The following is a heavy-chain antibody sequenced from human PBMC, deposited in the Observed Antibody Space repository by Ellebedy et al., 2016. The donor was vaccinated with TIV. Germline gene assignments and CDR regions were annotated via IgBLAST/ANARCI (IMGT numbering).Heavy chain of an antibody. V-gene: IGHV3-33*08. J-gene: IGHJ6*02. D-gene: IGHD3-3*01. Sequence: GESLKISCAASGFTFSTFGMHWVRRAPGKGLEWVALIWYDGSYKYYADSVKGRFSISRDNSKKTLFLQMKSLRVEDTAVYYCARVGETDFWSGYSSGTGHMDVWGQGTTVTVSS. CDR2: IWYDGSYK. CDR3: ARVGETDFWSGYSSGTGHMDV. CDR1: GFTFSTFG.